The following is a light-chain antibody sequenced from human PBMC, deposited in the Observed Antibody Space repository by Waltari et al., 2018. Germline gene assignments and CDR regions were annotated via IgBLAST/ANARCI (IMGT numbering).Light chain of an antibody. J-gene: IGKJ1*01. CDR1: QSVSRT. CDR2: DAA. Sequence: SCRAIQSVSRTLAGYQQKPGQAPRLLIYDAATWATGIPDRFSGSGSGTAFSLTISSLEPEDFAVYYCQKYGTLPATFGQGTKVQIK. V-gene: IGKV3-20*01. CDR3: QKYGTLPAT.